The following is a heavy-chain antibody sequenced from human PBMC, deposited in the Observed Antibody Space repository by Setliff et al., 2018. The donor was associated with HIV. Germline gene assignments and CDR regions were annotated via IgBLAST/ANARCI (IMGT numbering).Heavy chain of an antibody. CDR3: ARGFSSAFFHEFFDY. CDR1: GDSMNDYH. Sequence: PSETLSLTCTVSGDSMNDYHWSWIRQTAGKGLEWIGRVYNSGSTNYNPSFMSRVSISVDTSKSQFSLKLRSVTAADTAVYFCARGFSSAFFHEFFDYWGQGTLVTVSS. CDR2: VYNSGST. J-gene: IGHJ4*02. D-gene: IGHD3-22*01. V-gene: IGHV4-4*07.